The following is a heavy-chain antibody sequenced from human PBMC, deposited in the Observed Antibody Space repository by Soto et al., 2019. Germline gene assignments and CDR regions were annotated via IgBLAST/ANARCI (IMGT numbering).Heavy chain of an antibody. D-gene: IGHD1-26*01. V-gene: IGHV2-26*01. Sequence: QVTLKESGPVLVKPTETLTLTCTVSGFSLSNARMGVSWIRQPPGKALEWLAHILSNDEKSYSTSLKSRLTITKDTSKSQVVLTMTNMDPVDTATYSCARIQWSRSHDWFDPWGQGPLVTVSS. CDR3: ARIQWSRSHDWFDP. J-gene: IGHJ5*02. CDR2: ILSNDEK. CDR1: GFSLSNARMG.